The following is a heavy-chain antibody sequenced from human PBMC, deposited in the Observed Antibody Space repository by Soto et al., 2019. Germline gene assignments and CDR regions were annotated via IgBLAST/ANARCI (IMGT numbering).Heavy chain of an antibody. CDR3: ARRYYDFWSGREYYFDY. CDR2: ISGSGGST. V-gene: IGHV3-23*01. Sequence: EVQLLESGGGLVQPGGSLRLSCAASGFTFSSYAMSWVRQAPGKGLEWVSAISGSGGSTYYADSVKGRFTISRDNSKNTLYLQMNSLRAEDTAVYYCARRYYDFWSGREYYFDYWGQGTLVTVSS. J-gene: IGHJ4*02. D-gene: IGHD3-3*01. CDR1: GFTFSSYA.